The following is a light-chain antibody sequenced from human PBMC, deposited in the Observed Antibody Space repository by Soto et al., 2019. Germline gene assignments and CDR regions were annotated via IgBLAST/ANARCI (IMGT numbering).Light chain of an antibody. Sequence: EVVMKQSPATLSVSPGERATLSCRASQTVRDNLGWYQQKPGQPPRLLIYGATTRATGIPARFSGSGSGTEFTLTISSLQSEDFAVYYCQQYNNWPLTFGGGTKV. CDR1: QTVRDN. J-gene: IGKJ4*01. CDR3: QQYNNWPLT. CDR2: GAT. V-gene: IGKV3D-15*01.